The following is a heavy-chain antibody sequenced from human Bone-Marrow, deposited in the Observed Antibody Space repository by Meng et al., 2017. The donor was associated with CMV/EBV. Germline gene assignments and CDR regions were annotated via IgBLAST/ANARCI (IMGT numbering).Heavy chain of an antibody. CDR3: ARERTYYYGSGSYGYNWFDP. D-gene: IGHD3-10*01. CDR2: IYYSGST. CDR1: GGSVSSGSYY. J-gene: IGHJ5*02. V-gene: IGHV4-61*01. Sequence: SEPLSLTCTVSGGSVSSGSYYWSWIRQPPGKGLEWIGYIYYSGSTNYNPSLKSRVTISVDTSKNQFSLKLSSVTAADTAVYYCARERTYYYGSGSYGYNWFDPWGQGTLVTVSS.